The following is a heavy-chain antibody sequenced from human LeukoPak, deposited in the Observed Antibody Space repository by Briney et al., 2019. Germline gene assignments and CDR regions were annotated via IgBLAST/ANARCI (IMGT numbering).Heavy chain of an antibody. CDR3: AAGNALVSYFYGLDV. Sequence: PGRSLRLSCAASGFTFDDYAMHWVRQVPGKGLEWVSGISWNSGSIGYADSVKGRFTISRDNAKNSLYLQMNSLRAEDTALYYCAAGNALVSYFYGLDVWGQGTTVTVSS. D-gene: IGHD1-14*01. J-gene: IGHJ6*02. V-gene: IGHV3-9*01. CDR2: ISWNSGSI. CDR1: GFTFDDYA.